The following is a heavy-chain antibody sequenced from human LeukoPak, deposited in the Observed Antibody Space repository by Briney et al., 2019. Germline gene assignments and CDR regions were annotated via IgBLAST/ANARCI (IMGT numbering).Heavy chain of an antibody. Sequence: GGSLRLSCAASGFTFSSYSMNWVRQAPGKGLEWVSSISSSSSYIYYADSVKGRFTISRDNAKNSLYLQMNSLRAEDTAVYYCARGKGLYYFDYWAREPWSPSPQ. CDR1: GFTFSSYS. CDR3: ARGKGLYYFDY. J-gene: IGHJ4*02. V-gene: IGHV3-21*01. CDR2: ISSSSSYI.